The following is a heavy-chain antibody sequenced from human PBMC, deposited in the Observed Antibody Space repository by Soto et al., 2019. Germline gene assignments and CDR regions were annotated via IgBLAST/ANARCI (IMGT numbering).Heavy chain of an antibody. V-gene: IGHV4-34*01. CDR3: GRQPGHCGSTTCFGYYSVDV. Sequence: SETLSLTCAVYGGSFSGYYWNWIRQPPRKGLEWIGETSHDGGTNYNPSLKSRVTISVDTSKSQLSLKLPSVTAADTAVYYCGRQPGHCGSTTCFGYYSVDVWGQGTTVTGSS. CDR2: TSHDGGT. CDR1: GGSFSGYY. D-gene: IGHD2-2*01. J-gene: IGHJ6*02.